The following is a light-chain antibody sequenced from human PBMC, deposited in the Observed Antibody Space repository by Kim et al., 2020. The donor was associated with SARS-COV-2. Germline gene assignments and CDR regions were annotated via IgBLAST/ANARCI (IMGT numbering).Light chain of an antibody. CDR1: QSVLFSSNNKNY. CDR2: WAS. J-gene: IGKJ4*01. V-gene: IGKV4-1*01. Sequence: APINCKSSQSVLFSSNNKNYLAWYQQKSGQPPKLLIYWASARESGVPDRFSGGGSGTDFTLTISSLQAEDVAVYYCQQYYMTPLTFGGGTKVDIK. CDR3: QQYYMTPLT.